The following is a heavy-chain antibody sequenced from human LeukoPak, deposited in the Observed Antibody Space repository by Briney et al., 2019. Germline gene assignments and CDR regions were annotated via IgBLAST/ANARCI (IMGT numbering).Heavy chain of an antibody. Sequence: SETLSLTCTVSGVSISSYYWSWIRQPPGKRLEWIGNIYYSGSTKYNPSLKSRVTISVDTSKNHFSLKLSSVTAADTAVYYCARHGNYYDSSGYNYYFDYWGQGTLGTVSS. V-gene: IGHV4-59*08. D-gene: IGHD3-22*01. CDR3: ARHGNYYDSSGYNYYFDY. J-gene: IGHJ4*02. CDR2: IYYSGST. CDR1: GVSISSYY.